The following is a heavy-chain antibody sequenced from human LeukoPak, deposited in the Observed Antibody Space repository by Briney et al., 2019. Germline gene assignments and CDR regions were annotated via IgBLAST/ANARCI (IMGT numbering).Heavy chain of an antibody. CDR2: IYPSGNT. D-gene: IGHD3-22*01. CDR3: ARVQYYYDSSGPYYYYYMDV. J-gene: IGHJ6*03. CDR1: GGSIHSY. V-gene: IGHV4-4*07. Sequence: SETLSLTCTVSGGSIHSYWSWIRQPAGKGLEWIGRIYPSGNTNYNPSLKSRVTTSVDTSKNQFSLKLSSVTAADTAVYYCARVQYYYDSSGPYYYYYMDVWGKGTTVTISS.